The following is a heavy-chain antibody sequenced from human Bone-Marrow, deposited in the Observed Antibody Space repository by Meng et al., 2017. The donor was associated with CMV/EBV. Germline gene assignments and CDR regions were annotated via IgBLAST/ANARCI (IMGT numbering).Heavy chain of an antibody. CDR3: ARSGEVEVYYFDY. Sequence: SETLSLTCTVSGGSISSGGYYWSWIRQHPGKGLEWIGYIYYSGSTYYNPSLKSRVTISVDTSKNQFSLKLSSVTAADTAVYYCARSGEVEVYYFDYWGQGTRVTGSS. V-gene: IGHV4-31*03. CDR1: GGSISSGGYY. CDR2: IYYSGST. D-gene: IGHD5-24*01. J-gene: IGHJ4*02.